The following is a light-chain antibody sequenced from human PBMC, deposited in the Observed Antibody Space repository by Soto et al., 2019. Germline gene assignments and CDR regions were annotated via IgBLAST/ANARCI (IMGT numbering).Light chain of an antibody. V-gene: IGLV1-47*01. CDR3: PAWDDSLSAVV. CDR1: SSNIGSNY. J-gene: IGLJ2*01. Sequence: QSVLTQPPSASGTPGQRVTISCSGSSSNIGSNYVYWYQQLPGTAPKLLIYRNNQRPSGVPDRFSGSKSGTSASLAISGLRSEDEADYYCPAWDDSLSAVVFGGGTKLT. CDR2: RNN.